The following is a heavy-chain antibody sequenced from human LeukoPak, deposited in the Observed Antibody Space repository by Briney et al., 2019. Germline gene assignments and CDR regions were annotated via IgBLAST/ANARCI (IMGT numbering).Heavy chain of an antibody. Sequence: GGSLRLSCGVSGFTFSSCMNWGRAAPGKGVEWVSSISSSIIYIYYADSVKGRFTISRDNAKTSLYLQMNSLRAEDTAVYYCARLFCSGGSCKDAFDIWGQGTIVTVSS. CDR3: ARLFCSGGSCKDAFDI. CDR2: ISSSIIYI. CDR1: GFTFSSC. D-gene: IGHD2-15*01. J-gene: IGHJ3*02. V-gene: IGHV3-21*06.